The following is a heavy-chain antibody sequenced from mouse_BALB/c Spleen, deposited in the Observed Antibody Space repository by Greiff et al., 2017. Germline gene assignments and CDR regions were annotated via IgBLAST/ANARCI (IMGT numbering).Heavy chain of an antibody. V-gene: IGHV1S135*01. J-gene: IGHJ4*01. CDR2: IDPCNGGT. CDR1: GYSFTSYY. Sequence: VQLQQSGPELMKPGASVKISCKASGYSFTSYYMHWVKQSPGQSLEWIGYIDPCNGGTSYNQKFKGKATLTVDKSSSTAYMHLSSLTSEDSAVYYCERSIAPDGYSVSYAMDYWGQGTSVTVSS. CDR3: ERSIAPDGYSVSYAMDY. D-gene: IGHD2-3*01.